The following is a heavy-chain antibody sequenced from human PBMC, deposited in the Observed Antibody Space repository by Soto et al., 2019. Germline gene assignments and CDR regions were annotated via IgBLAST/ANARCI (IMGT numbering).Heavy chain of an antibody. CDR2: IFSTGTT. V-gene: IGHV4-59*01. J-gene: IGHJ4*02. D-gene: IGHD3-10*01. CDR3: ARGGDNSPWYYSL. CDR1: GGSINNNY. Sequence: QVQLHESGPGLVKPSEILSLTCTVSGGSINNNYWSWIRQPPGKRLEWIGYIFSTGTTNYNPSLESRVTISVDTSKNQLSLKLRSVTAADTAVYYCARGGDNSPWYYSLWGQGTLVAVSS.